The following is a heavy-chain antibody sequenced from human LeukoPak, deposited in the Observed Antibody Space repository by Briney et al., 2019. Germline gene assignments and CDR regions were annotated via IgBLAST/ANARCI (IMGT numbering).Heavy chain of an antibody. Sequence: GGSLRLSCAASGFTFSSYSMDWVRQAPGKGLEWVSSISSSSSYIYYADSVKGRFTISRDNAKNSLYLQMNSLRAEDTAVYYCARRPAGMRGWYIGDWGQGTLVTVSS. V-gene: IGHV3-21*01. CDR3: ARRPAGMRGWYIGD. D-gene: IGHD6-19*01. CDR2: ISSSSSYI. CDR1: GFTFSSYS. J-gene: IGHJ4*02.